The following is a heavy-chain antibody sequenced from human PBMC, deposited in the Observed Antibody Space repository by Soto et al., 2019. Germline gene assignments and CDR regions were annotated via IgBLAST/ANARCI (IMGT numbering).Heavy chain of an antibody. CDR2: IYWDDTK. CDR3: AHAYGGRSLY. D-gene: IGHD1-26*01. CDR1: GFSLPTDRVG. J-gene: IGHJ4*02. V-gene: IGHV2-5*02. Sequence: QITLKESGPTLVKPTQTLTLTCTFSGFSLPTDRVGVGWIRQPPGKALEWLAVIYWDDTKTYRSSRKSRLTITTDTSKNQVALTMTDMDPVDTATYYCAHAYGGRSLYWGQGTLVTVSS.